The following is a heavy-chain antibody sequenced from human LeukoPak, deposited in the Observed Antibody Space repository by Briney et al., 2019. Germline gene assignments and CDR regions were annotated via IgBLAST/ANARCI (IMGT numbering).Heavy chain of an antibody. V-gene: IGHV4-39*01. D-gene: IGHD3-10*01. CDR3: ARLAGPYGRFDY. CDR1: GDSISSTSYY. CDR2: MYYSGST. Sequence: SETLSLTCTVSGDSISSTSYYWGWIRQPPGKGLEWIGSMYYSGSTYYTPSLKSRVTISVDTSKNQFSLKLSSVTAADTAVYYCARLAGPYGRFDYWGQGTLVTVSS. J-gene: IGHJ4*02.